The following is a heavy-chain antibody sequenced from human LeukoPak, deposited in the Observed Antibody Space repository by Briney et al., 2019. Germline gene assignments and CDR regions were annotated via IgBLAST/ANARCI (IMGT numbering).Heavy chain of an antibody. J-gene: IGHJ4*02. CDR2: ITWDGGSI. V-gene: IGHV3-43*01. CDR3: VGGSGSRRWVDY. D-gene: IGHD3-10*01. Sequence: PGGSLRLSCAASGFTFEDYTMHWVRQAPGKGLEWVSLITWDGGSIYYADSVKGRFTISRDNSKNTLYLQTNSLRAEDTAVYYCVGGSGSRRWVDYWGQGTLVTVSS. CDR1: GFTFEDYT.